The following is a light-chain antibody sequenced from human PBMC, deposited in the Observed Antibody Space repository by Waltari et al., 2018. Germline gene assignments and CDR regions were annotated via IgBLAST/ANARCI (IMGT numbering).Light chain of an antibody. V-gene: IGLV10-54*04. CDR3: SAWDTSLSGYV. Sequence: QTELTKTTTEPKYMRKTAKLTSTGNRNNDGNQGAARLQHHQGHPPKLLSYRNNNRPSGISERFSAYRSGNTAFLTITGLQSEDEADYYCSAWDTSLSGYVFGTGTRVTVL. CDR2: RNN. CDR1: RNNDGNQG. J-gene: IGLJ1*01.